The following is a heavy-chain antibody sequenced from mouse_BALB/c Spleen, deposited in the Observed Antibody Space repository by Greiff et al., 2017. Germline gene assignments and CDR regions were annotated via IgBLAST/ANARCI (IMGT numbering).Heavy chain of an antibody. Sequence: EVQLVESGGGLVKPGGSLKLSCAASGFTFSSYAMSWVRQSPEKRLEWVAEISSGGSYTYYPDTVTGRFTISRDNAKNTLYLEMSSLRSEDTAMYYCARGGNYGYGYWYFDVWGAGTTVTVSS. CDR2: ISSGGSYT. CDR1: GFTFSSYA. D-gene: IGHD2-2*01. V-gene: IGHV5-9-4*01. CDR3: ARGGNYGYGYWYFDV. J-gene: IGHJ1*01.